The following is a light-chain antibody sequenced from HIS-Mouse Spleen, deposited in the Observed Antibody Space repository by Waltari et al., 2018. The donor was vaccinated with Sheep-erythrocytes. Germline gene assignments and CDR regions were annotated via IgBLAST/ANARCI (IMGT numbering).Light chain of an antibody. CDR1: SRDVGRYNY. CDR3: CSYAGSYNHV. J-gene: IGLJ1*01. Sequence: QSALTQPRSVSGSPGPSVTLSCPGTSRDVGRYNYVSWYQQHPGKAPNLMIYDVSKRPSGVPDRFSGSKSGNTASLTISGLQAEDEADYYCCSYAGSYNHVFATGTKVTVL. V-gene: IGLV2-11*01. CDR2: DVS.